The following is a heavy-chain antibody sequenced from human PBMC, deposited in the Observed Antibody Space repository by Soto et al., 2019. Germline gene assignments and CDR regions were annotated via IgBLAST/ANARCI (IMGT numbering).Heavy chain of an antibody. J-gene: IGHJ3*02. CDR2: IYHSGST. CDR3: ARGPRGGATTAFDI. Sequence: PSETLSLTCAVSGGSISSSNWWSWVRQPPGKGLEWIGEIYHSGSTNYNPSLKSRVTISVDKSKNQFSLKLSSVTAADTAVYYCARGPRGGATTAFDIWGQGTMVTVSS. D-gene: IGHD1-26*01. V-gene: IGHV4-4*02. CDR1: GGSISSSNW.